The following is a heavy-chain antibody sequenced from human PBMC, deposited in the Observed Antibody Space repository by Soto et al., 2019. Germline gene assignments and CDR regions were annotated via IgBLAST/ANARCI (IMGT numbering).Heavy chain of an antibody. CDR2: IYYSGST. Sequence: QVQLQESGPGLVTPSQTLSLTCTVSGGSISIGGYYWSWIRQNPGKGLESIGPIYYSGSTSYNPSLKSRVSISVDTSWNQFSLKLSSVTAADTAVYYCAGIVVVPATMGWFDPWGQGTLVTVSS. D-gene: IGHD2-2*01. J-gene: IGHJ5*02. V-gene: IGHV4-31*03. CDR1: GGSISIGGYY. CDR3: AGIVVVPATMGWFDP.